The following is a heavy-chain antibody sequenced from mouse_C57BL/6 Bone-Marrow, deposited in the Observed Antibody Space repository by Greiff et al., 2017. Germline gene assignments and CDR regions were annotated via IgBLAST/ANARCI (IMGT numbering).Heavy chain of an antibody. J-gene: IGHJ4*01. V-gene: IGHV1-76*01. CDR1: GYTFPDYY. CDR2: IYPGSGNT. Sequence: VQLQQSGAELVRPGASVKLSCKASGYTFPDYYINWVKQRPGQGLEWIARIYPGSGNTYYNEKFKGKATLTAEKSSSTAYMQLSSLTSEDSAVYFCARGGRRAMDYWGQGTSVTVSS. CDR3: ARGGRRAMDY. D-gene: IGHD2-12*01.